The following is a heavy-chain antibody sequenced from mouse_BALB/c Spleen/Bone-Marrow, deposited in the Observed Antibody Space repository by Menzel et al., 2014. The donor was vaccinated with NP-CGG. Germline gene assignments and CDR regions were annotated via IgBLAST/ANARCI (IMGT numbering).Heavy chain of an antibody. CDR2: IDPVNGNT. CDR3: ASYYYGSSRFAY. Sequence: EVQLQQSGAELVKPGASVKSSCTASGFNIKDTYMHWVKQRPEQGLEWIGRIDPVNGNTKYDPKFQGKATITADTSSNTAYLQLSSLTSEDTAVYYCASYYYGSSRFAYWGKGTLVTVSA. V-gene: IGHV14-3*02. D-gene: IGHD1-1*01. J-gene: IGHJ3*01. CDR1: GFNIKDTY.